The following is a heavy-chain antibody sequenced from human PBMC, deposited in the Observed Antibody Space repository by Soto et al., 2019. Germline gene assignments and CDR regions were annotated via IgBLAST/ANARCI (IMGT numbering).Heavy chain of an antibody. D-gene: IGHD6-6*01. J-gene: IGHJ4*02. CDR3: ARGSSSSSVAFDY. CDR2: IYYSGST. Sequence: SETLSLTCTVSGGSISSGGYYWSWIRQHPGKGLEWIGYIYYSGSTYYNPSLKSRVTISVDTSKNQFSLKLSSVTAADTAVYYCARGSSSSSVAFDYWGQGTLVTVSS. CDR1: GGSISSGGYY. V-gene: IGHV4-31*03.